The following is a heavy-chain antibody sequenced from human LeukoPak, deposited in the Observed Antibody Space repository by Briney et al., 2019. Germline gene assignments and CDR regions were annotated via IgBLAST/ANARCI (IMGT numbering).Heavy chain of an antibody. Sequence: PSETLSLTCAVYGGSFSGYYWSWIRQPPGKGLEWIGEINHSGSTNYNPSLKSRVTISVDTSKNQFSLKLSSVTAADTAVYYCARAAIAARPKPYYYYCYYLDVWGKGTTVTVSS. V-gene: IGHV4-34*01. CDR3: ARAAIAARPKPYYYYCYYLDV. CDR1: GGSFSGYY. D-gene: IGHD6-6*01. CDR2: INHSGST. J-gene: IGHJ6*03.